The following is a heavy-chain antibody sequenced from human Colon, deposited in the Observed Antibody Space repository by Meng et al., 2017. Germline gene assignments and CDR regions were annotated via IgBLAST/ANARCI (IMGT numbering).Heavy chain of an antibody. V-gene: IGHV3-15*01. Sequence: EVQRVESGGGLALRLSCAASGFTFTTAWMTWVRRTPGRGLEWVGRIKSNNDGGTTDYAAPVKGRFTISRDDSKSTLYLQMNSLKIEDTAMYYCGTDIYDWGQGTLVTVSS. D-gene: IGHD2/OR15-2a*01. CDR2: IKSNNDGGTT. CDR1: GFTFTTAW. CDR3: GTDIYD. J-gene: IGHJ4*02.